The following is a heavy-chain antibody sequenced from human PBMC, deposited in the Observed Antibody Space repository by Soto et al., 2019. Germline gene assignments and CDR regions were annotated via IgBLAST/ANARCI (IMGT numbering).Heavy chain of an antibody. Sequence: ASVKVSCKASGYTFTGYYMHWVRQAPGRGLEWMGWINPNSGGTNYAQKLQGWVTMTRDTSISTAYMELSRLRSDDTAVYYCARGSVGSGGSCTDFDYWGQGTLVTVSS. D-gene: IGHD2-15*01. V-gene: IGHV1-2*04. J-gene: IGHJ4*02. CDR2: INPNSGGT. CDR1: GYTFTGYY. CDR3: ARGSVGSGGSCTDFDY.